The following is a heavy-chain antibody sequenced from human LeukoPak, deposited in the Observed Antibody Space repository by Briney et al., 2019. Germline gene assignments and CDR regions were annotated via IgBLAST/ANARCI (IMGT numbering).Heavy chain of an antibody. Sequence: GGSLRLSCAASGFTFSSYGMHWVRQAPGKGLEWVALIWYDGSSKHYADSVRGRFTISRDNSKNTLYLQVNSLRAEDTAVYYCARVKFQEKYFDYWGQGTLVTVSS. CDR1: GFTFSSYG. CDR3: ARVKFQEKYFDY. J-gene: IGHJ4*02. V-gene: IGHV3-33*01. CDR2: IWYDGSSK.